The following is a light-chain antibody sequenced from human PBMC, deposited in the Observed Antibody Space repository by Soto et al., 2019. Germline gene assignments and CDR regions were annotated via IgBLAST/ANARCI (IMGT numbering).Light chain of an antibody. CDR1: RDIGSD. J-gene: IGKJ1*01. CDR2: KTS. Sequence: ATQMTQSPSSLSASVGDRITITCRASRDIGSDLSWYQQKPGKAPTLLMYKTSSLESGVPSRFSGSGSETEFTLTISSLQPDDFATYYCQHYKSYPWTFGQGTKV. V-gene: IGKV1-13*02. CDR3: QHYKSYPWT.